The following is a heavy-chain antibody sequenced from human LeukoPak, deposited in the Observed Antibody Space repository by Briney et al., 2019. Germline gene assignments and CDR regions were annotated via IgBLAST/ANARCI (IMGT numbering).Heavy chain of an antibody. CDR3: ARDPYYYGSGSYRLDY. V-gene: IGHV3-48*01. CDR2: ISSSSSTI. D-gene: IGHD3-10*01. CDR1: GFPFSSYS. Sequence: GGSLRLSCVASGFPFSSYSMNWVRQAPGKGLEWVSYISSSSSTIYYADSVKGRFTISRDNAKNSLYLQMNSLRAEDTAVYYCARDPYYYGSGSYRLDYWGQGTLVTVSS. J-gene: IGHJ4*02.